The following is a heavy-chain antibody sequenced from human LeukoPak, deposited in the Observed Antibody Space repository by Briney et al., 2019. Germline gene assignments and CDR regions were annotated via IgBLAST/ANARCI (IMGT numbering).Heavy chain of an antibody. D-gene: IGHD1-14*01. CDR2: ISSGGGST. CDR1: GFTFSSNA. CDR3: AKAYIPYYYGMDV. V-gene: IGHV3-23*01. Sequence: GGSLRLSCAASGFTFSSNAMSWVRQAPGKGLEWVSAISSGGGSTYYADSVKGRFTISRDNSKNTLYLQMSSLRAEDTAVYYCAKAYIPYYYGMDVWGQGTTVTVSS. J-gene: IGHJ6*02.